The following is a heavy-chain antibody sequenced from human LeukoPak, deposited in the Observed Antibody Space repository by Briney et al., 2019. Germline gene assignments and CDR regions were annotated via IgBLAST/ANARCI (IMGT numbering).Heavy chain of an antibody. J-gene: IGHJ4*02. Sequence: GGSLRLSCVASGFDFSSYGIHWVRQAPGKGLEWVAFIRFDSSEKYYADSVKGRFSISRDSSKSTVILQMSSLRGEDTAVYYCAKDGDDGLDYWGQGTLVTVSS. V-gene: IGHV3-30*02. CDR2: IRFDSSEK. CDR1: GFDFSSYG. D-gene: IGHD7-27*01. CDR3: AKDGDDGLDY.